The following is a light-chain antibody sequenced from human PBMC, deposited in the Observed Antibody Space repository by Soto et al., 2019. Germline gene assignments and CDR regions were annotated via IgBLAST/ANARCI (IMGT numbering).Light chain of an antibody. CDR1: QSISSW. CDR3: QQYNSYWET. J-gene: IGKJ1*01. CDR2: DAS. Sequence: DIQMTPSPSPPSASVGDRVTLTCRASQSISSWLAWYQQKPGKAPKLLIYDASSLESGAPSRFSGSGSGTEFTLTISSLQPDDFATYYCQQYNSYWETFGQGTKV. V-gene: IGKV1-5*01.